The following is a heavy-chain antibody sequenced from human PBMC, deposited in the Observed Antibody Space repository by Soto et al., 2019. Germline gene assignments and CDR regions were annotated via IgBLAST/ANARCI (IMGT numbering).Heavy chain of an antibody. V-gene: IGHV3-21*01. CDR1: GFTFSSYS. Sequence: PGGSLRLSCAASGFTFSSYSINWVRQAPWKGLEWVSSISSSSIYIYYADSVKGRFTISRDNAKNSLYLQMNSLRAEDTAVYYCARDEMGQQLANDAYYYYGMDVWGQRTTVTVSS. J-gene: IGHJ6*02. D-gene: IGHD6-13*01. CDR2: ISSSSIYI. CDR3: ARDEMGQQLANDAYYYYGMDV.